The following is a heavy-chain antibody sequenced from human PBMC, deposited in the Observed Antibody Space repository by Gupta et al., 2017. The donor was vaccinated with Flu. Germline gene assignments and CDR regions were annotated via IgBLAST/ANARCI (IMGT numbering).Heavy chain of an antibody. CDR2: ISSSSSYI. D-gene: IGHD3-9*01. J-gene: IGHJ3*02. CDR1: S. V-gene: IGHV3-21*01. CDR3: ARSFDYSDAFDI. Sequence: SMNWVRQAPGKGLEWVSSISSSSSYIFYADSVRGRLTISRDNAGDSLYLQMNSLRAEDTAVYYCARSFDYSDAFDIWGQGTVVTVSS.